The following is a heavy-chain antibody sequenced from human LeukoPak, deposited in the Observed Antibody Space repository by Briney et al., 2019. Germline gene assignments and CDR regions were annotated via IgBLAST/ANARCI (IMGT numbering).Heavy chain of an antibody. D-gene: IGHD3-10*01. V-gene: IGHV3-53*01. CDR1: GFTVSSNY. CDR3: ARDGAMVRGIIMTD. J-gene: IGHJ4*02. CDR2: IYSGGST. Sequence: PSGSLSRSCAASGFTVSSNYMSWVRQGPGKGLEWVSVIYSGGSTYYAYSVKCGFTIARDNSKNTLYLQMNSLRAQDKAVYYCARDGAMVRGIIMTDWGQGTLVTVSS.